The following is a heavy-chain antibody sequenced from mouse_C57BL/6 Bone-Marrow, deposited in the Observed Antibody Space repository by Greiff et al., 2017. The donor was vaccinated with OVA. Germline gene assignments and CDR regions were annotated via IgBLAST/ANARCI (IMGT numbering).Heavy chain of an antibody. CDR3: ASGYYGSRKAYWYFDV. CDR1: GFNIKNTY. CDR2: IDPANGNT. D-gene: IGHD1-1*01. V-gene: IGHV14-3*01. J-gene: IGHJ1*03. Sequence: VQLQQSVAELVRPGASVKLSCTASGFNIKNTYMHWVKQRPEQGLEWIGRIDPANGNTKYAPKFQGKATITADTSSNTAYLQLSSLTSEDTAIYYCASGYYGSRKAYWYFDVWGTGTTVTVSS.